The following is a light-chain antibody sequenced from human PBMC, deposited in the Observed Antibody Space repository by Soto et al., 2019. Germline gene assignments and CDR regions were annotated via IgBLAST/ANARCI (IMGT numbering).Light chain of an antibody. J-gene: IGKJ4*01. Sequence: DIQMTQSPSSLSASVGDRVTITCRASQGISNYLAWYQQKPGKVPKLLIYAASTLQSVVPSRFSGSGSGTDFTLTISRLQPEDVATYYCQRYNSAPRTFVGGTKVEIK. CDR3: QRYNSAPRT. CDR1: QGISNY. CDR2: AAS. V-gene: IGKV1-27*01.